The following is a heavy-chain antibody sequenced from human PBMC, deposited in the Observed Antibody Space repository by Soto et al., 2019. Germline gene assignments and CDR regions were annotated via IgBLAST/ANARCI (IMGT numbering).Heavy chain of an antibody. D-gene: IGHD3-10*01. CDR2: IYYSGST. Sequence: SETLSLTCVVSGGSISSYYWSWIRQPPGKGLEWIGYIYYSGSTNYNPSLKSRVTISVDTSKNQFSLKLSSVTAADTAVYYCARARLSRSWWFDPWGQGTLVTVSS. CDR1: GGSISSYY. V-gene: IGHV4-59*01. J-gene: IGHJ5*02. CDR3: ARARLSRSWWFDP.